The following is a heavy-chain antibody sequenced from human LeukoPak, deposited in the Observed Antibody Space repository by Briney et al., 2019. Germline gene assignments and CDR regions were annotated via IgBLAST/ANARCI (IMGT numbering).Heavy chain of an antibody. CDR1: GGSFSGYY. J-gene: IGHJ4*02. D-gene: IGHD4-17*01. V-gene: IGHV4-34*01. Sequence: SEPLSLTCAVYGGSFSGYYWSWIRQPPGKGLEWIGEINHSGSTNYNPSLKSRVTISVDTSKNQFSLKLSSVTTADTAVYYCARGDDYGDWYFDYWGQGTLVTVSS. CDR2: INHSGST. CDR3: ARGDDYGDWYFDY.